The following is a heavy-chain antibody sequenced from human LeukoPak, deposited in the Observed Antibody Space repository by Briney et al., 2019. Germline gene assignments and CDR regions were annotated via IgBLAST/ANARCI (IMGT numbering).Heavy chain of an antibody. CDR2: IYHSGST. D-gene: IGHD6-6*01. V-gene: IGHV4-30-2*01. J-gene: IGHJ4*02. CDR1: GGSISSGGYS. CDR3: ARHRIAARQEDY. Sequence: PSETLSLTCAVSGGSISSGGYSWSWIRQPPGKGLEWIGYIYHSGSTYYNPSLKSRVTISVDTSKNQFSLKLSSVTAADTAVYYCARHRIAARQEDYWGQGTLVTVSS.